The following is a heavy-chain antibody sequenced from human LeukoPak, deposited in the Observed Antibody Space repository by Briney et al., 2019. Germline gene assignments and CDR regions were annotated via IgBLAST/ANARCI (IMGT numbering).Heavy chain of an antibody. D-gene: IGHD3-10*01. Sequence: SETLSLTCAVYGGSFSGYYWSWIRQPPGKGLEWIGEINHSGSTNYDPSLKSRVTISVDTSKNQFSLQLSSVTAADTAVYYCARPTYYYGSGSYSVWGKGTTVTISS. CDR3: ARPTYYYGSGSYSV. J-gene: IGHJ6*04. V-gene: IGHV4-34*01. CDR2: INHSGST. CDR1: GGSFSGYY.